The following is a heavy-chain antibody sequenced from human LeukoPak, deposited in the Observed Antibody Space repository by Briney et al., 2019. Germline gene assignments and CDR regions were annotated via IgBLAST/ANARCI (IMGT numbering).Heavy chain of an antibody. CDR3: AKDWTLGYNYGTIEY. CDR2: ISYDGTYK. D-gene: IGHD5-24*01. Sequence: PGTSLRLSCAASGFTFSNYGMHWVRQAPGKGLQWVAVISYDGTYKHYADSVKGRFNISRDNSKSTVYLQMDGLRGEDTALYFCAKDWTLGYNYGTIEYWGPGALVTVS. V-gene: IGHV3-30*18. CDR1: GFTFSNYG. J-gene: IGHJ4*02.